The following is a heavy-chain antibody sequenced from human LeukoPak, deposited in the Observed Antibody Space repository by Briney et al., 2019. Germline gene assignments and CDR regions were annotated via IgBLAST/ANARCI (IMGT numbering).Heavy chain of an antibody. CDR1: GFTFSSYG. J-gene: IGHJ4*02. V-gene: IGHV3-30*18. Sequence: GGSLRLSCAASGFTFSSYGMHWVRQAPGKGLEWVAVISYDGSNKYYADSVKGRFTISRDNSKNTLYLQMNSLRAEDTAVYYCAKQKRATAMVPYYFDYWGQGTLVTVSS. CDR3: AKQKRATAMVPYYFDY. CDR2: ISYDGSNK. D-gene: IGHD5-18*01.